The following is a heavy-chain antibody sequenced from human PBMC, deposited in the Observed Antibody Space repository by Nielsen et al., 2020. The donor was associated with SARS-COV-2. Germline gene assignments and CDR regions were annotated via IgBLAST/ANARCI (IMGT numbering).Heavy chain of an antibody. CDR1: GGSISSSNW. D-gene: IGHD6-13*01. CDR2: IFKTGT. V-gene: IGHV4-28*03. CDR3: ARGGGSRGRFDS. Sequence: SETLSLTCAVSGGSISSSNWWSWIRQSPEKGLEWIGYIFKTGTNYNPSLKSRASISVDTSKTQFSLKLTSMTAADTAVYYCARGGGSRGRFDSWGQGTLVTVSS. J-gene: IGHJ4*02.